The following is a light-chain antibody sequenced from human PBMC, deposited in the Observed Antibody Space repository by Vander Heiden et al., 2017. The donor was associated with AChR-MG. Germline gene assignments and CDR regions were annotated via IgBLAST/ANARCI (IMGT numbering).Light chain of an antibody. J-gene: IGLJ2*01. V-gene: IGLV2-8*01. CDR1: SSDVGGYNY. CDR3: SSYAGSNTVV. Sequence: QSALTQPPSASGSPGQSVAISRTGTSSDVGGYNYVSWYQHHPGKAPKLMIYEVSKRPSGVPDRFSGSKSGNTASLTVSGLQAEDEADYFCSSYAGSNTVVFGGGTKLTVL. CDR2: EVS.